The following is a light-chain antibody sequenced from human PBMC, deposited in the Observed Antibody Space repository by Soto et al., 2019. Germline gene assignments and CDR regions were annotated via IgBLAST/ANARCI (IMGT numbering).Light chain of an antibody. J-gene: IGKJ5*01. Sequence: EIELTQSPVNLSVSREEIATVARRSSQSVSNQLAWYQQKPGQAPRLLIYDASRRVSGIPPGFSRSGSGADVTLTISCLEPEDFAVYYCQQRAGSSTVGEGTRLEIK. CDR3: QQRAGSST. V-gene: IGKV3-11*01. CDR1: QSVSNQ. CDR2: DAS.